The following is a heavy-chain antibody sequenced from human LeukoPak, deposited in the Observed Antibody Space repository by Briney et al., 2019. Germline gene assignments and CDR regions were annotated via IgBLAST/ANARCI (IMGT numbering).Heavy chain of an antibody. Sequence: GGSLRLSCAASGFTFSSYAMSWVRQAPGKGLEWVSAISGSGGSTYYADSVKGRFTISRDNSKNTLYLQMNSLRAEDTAVYYCARDTARGPYPGYYFDYWGQGTLVTVSS. J-gene: IGHJ4*02. D-gene: IGHD6-25*01. CDR2: ISGSGGST. CDR1: GFTFSSYA. V-gene: IGHV3-23*01. CDR3: ARDTARGPYPGYYFDY.